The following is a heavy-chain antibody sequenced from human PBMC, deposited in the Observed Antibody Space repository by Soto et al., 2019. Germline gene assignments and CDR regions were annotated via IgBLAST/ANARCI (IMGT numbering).Heavy chain of an antibody. CDR2: MNPNSGGS. D-gene: IGHD2-15*01. V-gene: IGHV1-2*02. J-gene: IGHJ3*02. CDR3: ARERHLHSPSDDFDI. Sequence: QVHLVQSGAEVKKPGASVKVSCMASGYNFIAQNIHWVRQAPGLGLAWMGKMNPNSGGSDYAQELQGRFTVTRDTSISTVYMELTSLKSDDPSGYYCARERHLHSPSDDFDIWGPGTMVIVSS. CDR1: GYNFIAQN.